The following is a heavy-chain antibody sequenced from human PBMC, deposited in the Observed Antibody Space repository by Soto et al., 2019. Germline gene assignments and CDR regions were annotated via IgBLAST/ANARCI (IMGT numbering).Heavy chain of an antibody. CDR2: IYYSGST. CDR3: ARMYPDYGDYFDY. J-gene: IGHJ4*02. D-gene: IGHD4-17*01. V-gene: IGHV4-61*01. Sequence: SETLSLTCTVSGGSVSSGSYYWSWIRQPPGKGLEWIGYIYYSGSTNYNPSLKSRVTISVDTSKNQFSLKLSSVTAADTAVYYCARMYPDYGDYFDYWDQGTLVTVSS. CDR1: GGSVSSGSYY.